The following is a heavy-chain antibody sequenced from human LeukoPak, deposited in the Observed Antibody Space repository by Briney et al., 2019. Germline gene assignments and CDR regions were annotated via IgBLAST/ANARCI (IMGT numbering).Heavy chain of an antibody. Sequence: GGSLRLSCAASGFTFSSYAMSWVRQAPGKGLEWVSAISGSGGSTYYADSVKGRFTISRDNSKNTLYLQMNSLRAEDTAVYHCAKHSGITMVRGNYFDYWGQGTLVTVSS. J-gene: IGHJ4*02. CDR3: AKHSGITMVRGNYFDY. CDR1: GFTFSSYA. CDR2: ISGSGGST. V-gene: IGHV3-23*01. D-gene: IGHD3-10*01.